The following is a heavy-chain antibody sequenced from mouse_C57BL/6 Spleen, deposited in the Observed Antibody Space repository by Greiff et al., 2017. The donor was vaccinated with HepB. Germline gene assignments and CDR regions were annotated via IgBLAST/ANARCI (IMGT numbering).Heavy chain of an antibody. CDR1: GFTFSSYT. J-gene: IGHJ4*01. CDR2: ISGGGGNT. CDR3: ARAAAQATSYAMDY. D-gene: IGHD3-2*02. V-gene: IGHV5-9*01. Sequence: EVHLVESGGGLVKPGGSLKLSCAASGFTFSSYTMSWVRQTPEKRLEWVATISGGGGNTYYPDSVKGRFTISRDNAKNTLYLQMSSLRSEDTALYYCARAAAQATSYAMDYWGQGTSVTVSS.